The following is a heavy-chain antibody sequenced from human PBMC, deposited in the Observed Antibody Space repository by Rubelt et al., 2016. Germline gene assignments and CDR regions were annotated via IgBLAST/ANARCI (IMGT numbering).Heavy chain of an antibody. J-gene: IGHJ4*02. CDR3: ARANHGDYEDY. V-gene: IGHV1-3*01. CDR2: NDAGNGDT. Sequence: QVQLVQSGAEVKKPGASVKVSCKASGYTFTNYGMHWVRQAPGQRLEWMGWNDAGNGDTKYSPKLKDRVSITRDASANTAYMGLSSLRSEDTAVYYCARANHGDYEDYWGQGTLVTVSS. D-gene: IGHD4-17*01. CDR1: GYTFTNYG.